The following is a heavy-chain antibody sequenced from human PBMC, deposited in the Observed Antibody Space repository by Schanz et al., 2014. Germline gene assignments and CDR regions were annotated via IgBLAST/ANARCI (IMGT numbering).Heavy chain of an antibody. CDR1: GFRFKTYE. J-gene: IGHJ4*02. CDR3: ARDKGGLIPFDY. CDR2: ISPSGDT. Sequence: EVQLVESGGGLVQPGGSLRLSCAVSGFRFKTYEMNWVRQVRGKGLEWVSSISPSGDTHYLASVKGRFTISRDNAKNSLYLQMNSLRAEDTAVYYCARDKGGLIPFDYWGQGTLVAVSS. D-gene: IGHD2-15*01. V-gene: IGHV3-13*01.